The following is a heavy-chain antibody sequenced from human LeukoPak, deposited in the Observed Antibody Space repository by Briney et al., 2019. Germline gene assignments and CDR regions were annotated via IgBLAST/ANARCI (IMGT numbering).Heavy chain of an antibody. CDR1: GGTFSSYA. CDR3: AGAGRVVPAAMEGIYYFDY. D-gene: IGHD2-2*01. Sequence: ASVKVSCKASGGTFSSYAISWVRQAPGQGLEWMGGIIPIFGTANYAQKFQGRVTITTDESTSTAYMELSSLRSEDTAVYYCAGAGRVVPAAMEGIYYFDYWGQGTLVTVSS. J-gene: IGHJ4*02. CDR2: IIPIFGTA. V-gene: IGHV1-69*05.